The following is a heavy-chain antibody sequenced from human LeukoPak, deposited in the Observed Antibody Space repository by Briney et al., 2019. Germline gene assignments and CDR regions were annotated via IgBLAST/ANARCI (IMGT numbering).Heavy chain of an antibody. Sequence: ASVKVSCKASGYTFTGYYMHWVRQAPGQGLEWMGWINPNSGGTNYAQKFQGRVTMTRDTSISIAYMELSRLRSDDTAVYYCARDPRYCSSTSCPWGQGTLVTVSS. CDR1: GYTFTGYY. V-gene: IGHV1-2*02. CDR3: ARDPRYCSSTSCP. D-gene: IGHD2-2*01. J-gene: IGHJ5*02. CDR2: INPNSGGT.